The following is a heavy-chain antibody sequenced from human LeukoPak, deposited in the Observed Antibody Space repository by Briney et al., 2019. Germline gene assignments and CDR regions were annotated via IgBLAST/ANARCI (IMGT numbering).Heavy chain of an antibody. CDR2: INRNGGST. D-gene: IGHD1-26*01. J-gene: IGHJ4*02. CDR1: GFTFDDYG. Sequence: GGSLRLSCAASGFTFDDYGMSWVRQAPGKGLEWVSGINRNGGSTGYADSVKGRFTISRDNAKNSLYLQMNSLRAEDTAVYYCSRDPTYYLRYGYFDYWGQGALVTVSS. CDR3: SRDPTYYLRYGYFDY. V-gene: IGHV3-20*04.